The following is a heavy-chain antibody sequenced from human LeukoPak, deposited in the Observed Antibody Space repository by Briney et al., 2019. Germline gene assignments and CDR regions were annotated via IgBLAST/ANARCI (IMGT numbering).Heavy chain of an antibody. CDR2: INHSGST. D-gene: IGHD4-11*01. V-gene: IGHV4-4*02. CDR3: ARGLYSKGWFDP. J-gene: IGHJ5*02. CDR1: GGSITNTNY. Sequence: SETLSLTCGVSGGSITNTNYWTWIRQPPGKGLEWIGEINHSGSTNYNPSLKSRVTISVDTSKNQFSLKLSSVTAADTAVYYCARGLYSKGWFDPWGQGTLVTVSS.